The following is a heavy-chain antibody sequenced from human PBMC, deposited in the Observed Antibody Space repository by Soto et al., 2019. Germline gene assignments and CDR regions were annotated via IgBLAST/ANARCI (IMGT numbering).Heavy chain of an antibody. J-gene: IGHJ5*02. V-gene: IGHV1-3*01. Sequence: ASGKVSSKAPGPTFTSSAMHWVRQAPGQRLEWMGWINADNGNTRYAQKLQGRVTMTTDTSTSTAYMELRSLRSDDTAVYYCARVHASDILRPWGQGTLVTV. CDR2: INADNGNT. D-gene: IGHD3-9*01. CDR1: GPTFTSSA. CDR3: ARVHASDILRP.